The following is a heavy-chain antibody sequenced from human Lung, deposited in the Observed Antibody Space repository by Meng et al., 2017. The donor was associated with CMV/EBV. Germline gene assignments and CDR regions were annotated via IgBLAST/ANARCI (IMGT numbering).Heavy chain of an antibody. CDR2: IKSKTDGGTT. CDR1: GFIFNNAW. CDR3: TTQWELDFDY. J-gene: IGHJ4*02. V-gene: IGHV3-15*01. D-gene: IGHD1-26*01. Sequence: GESXKISXAASGFIFNNAWMSRVRQAPGKGLEWVGRIKSKTDGGTTDYAAPVKGRFTISRDDSKNTLYLQMNSLKTEDTAVYYCTTQWELDFDYWGQGTXVTVSS.